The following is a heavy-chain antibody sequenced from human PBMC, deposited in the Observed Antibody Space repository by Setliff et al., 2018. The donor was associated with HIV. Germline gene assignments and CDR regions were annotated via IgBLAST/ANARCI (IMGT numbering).Heavy chain of an antibody. CDR2: IRYDGSNK. V-gene: IGHV3-30*02. CDR1: GFTFSAYA. CDR3: AKEHYERSGFSN. J-gene: IGHJ4*02. D-gene: IGHD3-22*01. Sequence: GGSLRLSCEGFGFTFSAYAINWVRQAPGKGLEWVAFIRYDGSNKYYADSVKGRFTISRDNSKNTLYLQMNSLRAEDTAVYYCAKEHYERSGFSNWGQGTLVTVSS.